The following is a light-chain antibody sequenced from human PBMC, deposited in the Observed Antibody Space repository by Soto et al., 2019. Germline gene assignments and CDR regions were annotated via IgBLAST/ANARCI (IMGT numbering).Light chain of an antibody. CDR1: QGISNW. CDR3: QQANSFPLT. J-gene: IGKJ4*01. V-gene: IGKV1-12*01. CDR2: TGS. Sequence: DIQMTQSPSSVSASVGDRVSITCRASQGISNWLAWYQQKPGRAPKLLIYTGSSLQSGVPSRFSGTGSATDFTLTISSLQPEDVATYYCQQANSFPLTCGGGTKVEIK.